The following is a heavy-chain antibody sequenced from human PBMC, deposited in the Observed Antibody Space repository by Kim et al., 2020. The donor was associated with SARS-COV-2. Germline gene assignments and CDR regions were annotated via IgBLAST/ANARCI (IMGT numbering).Heavy chain of an antibody. CDR1: GFTFSSYS. Sequence: GGSLRLSCAASGFTFSSYSMNWVRQAPGKGLEWVSSISSSSSYIYYADSVKGRFTISRDNAKNSLYLQMNSLRAEDTAVYYCARGSRWGGHYYGMDVWGQGTPVTVSS. J-gene: IGHJ6*02. V-gene: IGHV3-21*01. CDR2: ISSSSSYI. CDR3: ARGSRWGGHYYGMDV. D-gene: IGHD3-16*01.